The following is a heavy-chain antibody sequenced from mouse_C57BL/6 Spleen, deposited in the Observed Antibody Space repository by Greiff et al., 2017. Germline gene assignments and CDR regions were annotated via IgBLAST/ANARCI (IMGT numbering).Heavy chain of an antibody. J-gene: IGHJ4*01. Sequence: QVQLQQSGAELARPGASVKLSCKASGYTFTSYGISWVKQRTGQGLEWIGEIYPGSGNTYYKEKFKGKATLTADKSSSTAYMELRSLTSEDSAVYCCARHYDYDVGDYYAMDYWGQGTSVTVSS. D-gene: IGHD2-4*01. CDR3: ARHYDYDVGDYYAMDY. CDR1: GYTFTSYG. V-gene: IGHV1-81*01. CDR2: IYPGSGNT.